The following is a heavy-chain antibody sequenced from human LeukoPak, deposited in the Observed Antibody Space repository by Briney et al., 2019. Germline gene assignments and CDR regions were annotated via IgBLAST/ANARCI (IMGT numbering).Heavy chain of an antibody. CDR1: GVSIDSTNW. CDR2: IHHDGRI. CDR3: ARSHDHLWGNYPDY. V-gene: IGHV4-4*02. D-gene: IGHD3-16*02. J-gene: IGHJ4*02. Sequence: SETLSLTCAVSGVSIDSTNWWNWVRQPPGEGLEWIGEIHHDGRINYNPSLKSRVTLSVDKSKNQFSLRLNSVTAADTAMYYCARSHDHLWGNYPDYWGQGTLVTVSS.